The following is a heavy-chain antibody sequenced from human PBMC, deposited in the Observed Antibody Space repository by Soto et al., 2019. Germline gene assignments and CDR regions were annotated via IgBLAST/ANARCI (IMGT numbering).Heavy chain of an antibody. CDR3: ASTTYCSGGSCYHRDY. CDR2: IYHSGST. D-gene: IGHD2-15*01. Sequence: PSETLSLTCAVSGGSISSSNWWSCVRQPPGKGLEWIGEIYHSGSTNYNPSLKSRVTISVDKSKNQFSLKLSSVTAADTAVYYCASTTYCSGGSCYHRDYWGQGTLVTVYS. V-gene: IGHV4-4*02. CDR1: GGSISSSNW. J-gene: IGHJ4*02.